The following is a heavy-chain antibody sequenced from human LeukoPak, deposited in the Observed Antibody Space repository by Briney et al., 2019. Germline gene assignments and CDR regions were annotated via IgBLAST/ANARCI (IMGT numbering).Heavy chain of an antibody. CDR1: GFTFSDHH. D-gene: IGHD3-16*01. CDR3: ARDGGWPGYFDI. CDR2: IRNKAYSYTT. Sequence: GGSLRLSCAASGFTFSDHHMDWVRQAPGKGLEWVGRIRNKAYSYTTEYAASVAGRFTISRDDSKNSLYLQMNSLKTEDTAVYYCARDGGWPGYFDIWGQGTMVTVSS. J-gene: IGHJ3*02. V-gene: IGHV3-72*01.